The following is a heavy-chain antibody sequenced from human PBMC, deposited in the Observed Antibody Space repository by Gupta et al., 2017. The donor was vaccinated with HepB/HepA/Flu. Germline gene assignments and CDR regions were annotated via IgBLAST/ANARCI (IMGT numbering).Heavy chain of an antibody. V-gene: IGHV1-2*04. CDR2: INPNSGGT. CDR3: ARGGGIALEFDY. D-gene: IGHD6-13*01. J-gene: IGHJ4*02. CDR1: GYYFTGQH. Sequence: QVQLVQSGAEVKKPGASVKVSCKASGYYFTGQHIHWVRQAPGQGLEWMGWINPNSGGTNYAQKFQDWVTMSRDTSISTAYMDLRSLKSDDTAIYYCARGGGIALEFDYWGQGTLVTVSS.